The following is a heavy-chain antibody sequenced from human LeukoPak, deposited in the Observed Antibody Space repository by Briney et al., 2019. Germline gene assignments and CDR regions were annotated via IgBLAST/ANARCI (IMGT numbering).Heavy chain of an antibody. CDR3: AREIPPITMVRGVISGTIDY. CDR2: IYYSGST. J-gene: IGHJ4*02. D-gene: IGHD3-10*01. CDR1: GGSISSYY. V-gene: IGHV4-59*01. Sequence: SETLSLTCTVSGGSISSYYWSWIRQPPGKGLEWIGYIYYSGSTNYNPSLKSRVTISVDTSKNQFSLKLSSVTAADTAVYYCAREIPPITMVRGVISGTIDYWGQGTLVTVSS.